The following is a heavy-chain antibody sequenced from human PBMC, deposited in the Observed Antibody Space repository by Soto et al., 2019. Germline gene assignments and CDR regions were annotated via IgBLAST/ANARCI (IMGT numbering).Heavy chain of an antibody. CDR3: AKGQKWELPFDY. D-gene: IGHD1-26*01. CDR1: GFIFSSYA. Sequence: GGSLRLSCAASGFIFSSYAMSWVRQAPGKGLEWVSAFSGTTSSTYYAASVKGRFTISRDNSKSTLYLQMNSLKPEDTALYYCAKGQKWELPFDYWGQGALVTVS. J-gene: IGHJ4*02. CDR2: FSGTTSST. V-gene: IGHV3-23*01.